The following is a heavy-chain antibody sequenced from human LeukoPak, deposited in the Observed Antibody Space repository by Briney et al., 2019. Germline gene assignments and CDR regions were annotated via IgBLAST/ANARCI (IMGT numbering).Heavy chain of an antibody. V-gene: IGHV4-30-2*01. J-gene: IGHJ5*02. D-gene: IGHD3-22*01. CDR3: ARGVPDYDSSGYYVSWFDP. CDR2: IYHSGST. CDR1: GGSNSSGGYS. Sequence: SETLSLTCAVSGGSNSSGGYSWSWIRQPPGKGLEWIGYIYHSGSTYYNPSLKSRVTISVDRSKNQFSPKLSSVTAADTAVYYCARGVPDYDSSGYYVSWFDPWGQGTLVTVSS.